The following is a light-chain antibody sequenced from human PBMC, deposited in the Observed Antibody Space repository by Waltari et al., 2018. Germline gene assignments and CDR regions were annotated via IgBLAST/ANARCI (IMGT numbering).Light chain of an antibody. J-gene: IGKJ1*01. CDR3: QQYYRSRT. V-gene: IGKV4-1*01. CDR1: TSVFYRSENKNY. Sequence: DILMTQSPDSLSVSLGERATIAFKSSTSVFYRSENKNYLAWYQHKHGQPPKLLFYWASTRESGVPDRFSASGSGTDFTLTINNLQAEDVAVYYCQQYYRSRTFGQGTKVEIK. CDR2: WAS.